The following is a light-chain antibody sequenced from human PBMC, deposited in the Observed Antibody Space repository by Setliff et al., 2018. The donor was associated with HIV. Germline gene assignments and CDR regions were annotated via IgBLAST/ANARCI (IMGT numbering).Light chain of an antibody. CDR3: QSYDSSVNDYV. CDR1: SSNIGAGYD. V-gene: IGLV1-40*01. J-gene: IGLJ1*01. Sequence: QSVLTQPPSVSGAPGQRVTLSCTGSSSNIGAGYDVNWYQQLPGTAPKLLINGNSNRPSGVPDRFSGSKSDTSASLAITGLQAEDEADYYCQSYDSSVNDYVFGTGTRSPS. CDR2: GNS.